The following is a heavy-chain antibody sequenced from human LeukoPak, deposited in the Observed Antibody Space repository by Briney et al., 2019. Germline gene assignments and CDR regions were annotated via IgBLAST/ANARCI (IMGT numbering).Heavy chain of an antibody. Sequence: GGSLRLSCAASGFTFSSYAMSWVRQAPGKWLEWVSAISGSGGSTYYADSVKGRFTISRDNSKNTLYLQMNSLRAEDTAVYYCAKLSGGWYLVAGDYWGQGTLVTVSS. CDR3: AKLSGGWYLVAGDY. J-gene: IGHJ4*02. CDR2: ISGSGGST. V-gene: IGHV3-23*01. D-gene: IGHD6-19*01. CDR1: GFTFSSYA.